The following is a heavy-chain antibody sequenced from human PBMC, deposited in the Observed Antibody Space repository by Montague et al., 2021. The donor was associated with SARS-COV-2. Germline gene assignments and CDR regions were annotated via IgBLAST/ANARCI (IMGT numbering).Heavy chain of an antibody. CDR2: ISWNSGGL. Sequence: RLSLSASGFKFDDYAMHWVRQAPGKGLEWVSGISWNSGGLGYADSVRGRFTISRDNAKNSLYLQMNSLRAEDTAFYYCASNLFITIFGVVISSDAFDIWGQGTMVTVSS. CDR1: GFKFDDYA. J-gene: IGHJ3*02. V-gene: IGHV3-9*01. CDR3: ASNLFITIFGVVISSDAFDI. D-gene: IGHD3-3*01.